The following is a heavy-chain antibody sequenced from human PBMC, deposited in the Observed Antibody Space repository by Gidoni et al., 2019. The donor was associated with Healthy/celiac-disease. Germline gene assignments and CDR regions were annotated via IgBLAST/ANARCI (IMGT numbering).Heavy chain of an antibody. CDR2: INHSGST. CDR3: ASRGVGATKAFDI. V-gene: IGHV4-34*01. CDR1: GGSFSVYY. D-gene: IGHD1-26*01. Sequence: QVQLQQWGAGLLKPSDTLSLTCAVYGGSFSVYYWSWIRQPPGKGLEWIGEINHSGSTNYNPSLKSRVTISVDTSKNQFSLKLSSVTAADTAVYYCASRGVGATKAFDIWGQGTMVTVSS. J-gene: IGHJ3*02.